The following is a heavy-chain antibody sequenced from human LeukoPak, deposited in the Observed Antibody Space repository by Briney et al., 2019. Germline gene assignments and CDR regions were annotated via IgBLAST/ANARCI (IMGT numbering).Heavy chain of an antibody. CDR2: IYYSGST. Sequence: SETLSLTCTVSGGSISSYYWSWLRQPPGKGLEWIGYIYYSGSTNYNPSLKSRVTISVDTSKNQFSLKLSSVTAADTAVYYCARWAYYYDSSGPSLDYYYYGMDVWGQGTTVTVSS. CDR1: GGSISSYY. D-gene: IGHD3-22*01. V-gene: IGHV4-59*01. CDR3: ARWAYYYDSSGPSLDYYYYGMDV. J-gene: IGHJ6*02.